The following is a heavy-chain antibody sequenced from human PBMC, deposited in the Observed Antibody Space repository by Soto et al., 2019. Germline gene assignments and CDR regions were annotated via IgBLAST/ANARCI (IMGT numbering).Heavy chain of an antibody. D-gene: IGHD1-26*01. J-gene: IGHJ4*02. Sequence: SVKVSCKASGGTFSSYAISWVRQAPGQGLEWMGGIIPIFGTANYAQKFQGRVTITADESTSTACMELSSLRSEDTAVYYVASPPIVGDANPPREVDYWGQGTLVTVSS. CDR2: IIPIFGTA. V-gene: IGHV1-69*13. CDR3: ASPPIVGDANPPREVDY. CDR1: GGTFSSYA.